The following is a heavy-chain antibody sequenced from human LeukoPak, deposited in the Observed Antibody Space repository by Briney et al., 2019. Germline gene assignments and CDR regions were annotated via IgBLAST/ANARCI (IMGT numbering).Heavy chain of an antibody. D-gene: IGHD3-10*01. J-gene: IGHJ4*02. CDR3: ARERTYGYYFDY. CDR1: GLTVSSSY. CDR2: IYNDGTI. V-gene: IGHV3-53*01. Sequence: PGGSLRLSCAASGLTVSSSYMSWVRQAPGKGLEWVSIIYNDGTIYYADSVKGRFTISRDNAKNSLYLQMSSLRDEDTAVYYCARERTYGYYFDYWGQGTLVTVSS.